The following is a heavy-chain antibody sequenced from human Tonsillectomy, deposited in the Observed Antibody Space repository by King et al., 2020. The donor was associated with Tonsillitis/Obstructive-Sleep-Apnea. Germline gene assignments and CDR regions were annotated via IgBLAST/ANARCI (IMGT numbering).Heavy chain of an antibody. J-gene: IGHJ3*01. V-gene: IGHV4-39*01. CDR3: AIPIWVADGGDTADEVGAFDL. Sequence: QLQESGPGLVKPSETLSLTCTVSGGSISSSRYYWGWIRQSPGKGLEWIGSIYYSGSTYYNPSLKSRVTISVDTSKNQFSLKLSSVTAADTAVYYCAIPIWVADGGDTADEVGAFDLWGQGTMVTVSS. D-gene: IGHD2-21*02. CDR2: IYYSGST. CDR1: GGSISSSRYY.